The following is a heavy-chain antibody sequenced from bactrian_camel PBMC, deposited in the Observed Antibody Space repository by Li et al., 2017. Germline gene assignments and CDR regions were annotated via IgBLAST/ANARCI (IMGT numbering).Heavy chain of an antibody. D-gene: IGHD2*01. CDR2: ITSLSTLDGEP. J-gene: IGHJ4*01. V-gene: IGHV3S1*01. CDR1: GDINGRAC. Sequence: HVQLVESGGDSVQAGGSLTLSCKGYGDINGRACSAWFRQAPGKEREGVAAITSLSTLDGEPEYADSVKGRFTISRDNAKNTLCLQMNGLKAEDTAAYSCAAFGGGDCPISGYEGQGTQVTVS.